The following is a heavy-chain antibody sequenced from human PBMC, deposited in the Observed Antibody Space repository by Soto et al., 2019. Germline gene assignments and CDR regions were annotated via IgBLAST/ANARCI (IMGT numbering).Heavy chain of an antibody. D-gene: IGHD2-15*01. CDR3: AKGFFCSGGSCHFDY. J-gene: IGHJ4*02. CDR1: GFTFSSYA. CDR2: ISGRGGST. V-gene: IGHV3-23*01. Sequence: GGSLRLSCAASGFTFSSYAMSWVRQAPGKGLEWVSAISGRGGSTYYADSVKGRLTISRDNSKNTLYLQMNSLRAEDTAVYYCAKGFFCSGGSCHFDYWGQGTLVTVSS.